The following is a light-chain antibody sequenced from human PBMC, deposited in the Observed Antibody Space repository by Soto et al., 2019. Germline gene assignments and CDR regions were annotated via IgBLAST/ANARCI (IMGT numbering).Light chain of an antibody. CDR1: QSVSSN. CDR2: GAS. J-gene: IGKJ1*01. Sequence: EIVMTQSPATLSVSPGERATLSCRASQSVSSNLAWYQQKPGQAPRLLIYGASTRATGIPARFSGSGSGTEFTLNISRLQSEDFAVYYCQQYNYWWTFGQGTTVDIX. CDR3: QQYNYWWT. V-gene: IGKV3-15*01.